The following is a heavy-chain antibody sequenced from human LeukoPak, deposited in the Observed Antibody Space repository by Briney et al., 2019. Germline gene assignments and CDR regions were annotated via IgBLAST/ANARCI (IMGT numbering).Heavy chain of an antibody. J-gene: IGHJ4*02. CDR3: ARDHCSGGSCYKR. V-gene: IGHV1-69*05. CDR1: GGTFSSYA. D-gene: IGHD2-15*01. CDR2: IIPIFGTA. Sequence: SVKVSCKASGGTFSSYAISWVRQAPGQGLEWMGGIIPIFGTANYAQKFQGRVTITTDESTSTAYMELSSLRSEDTAVYYCARDHCSGGSCYKRWSQGTLVTVSS.